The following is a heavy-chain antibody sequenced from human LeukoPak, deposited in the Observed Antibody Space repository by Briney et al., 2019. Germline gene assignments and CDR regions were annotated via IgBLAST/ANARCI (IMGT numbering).Heavy chain of an antibody. CDR3: ARDCSSTRGRCYYYMDV. CDR2: ISAYNGNT. Sequence: ASVKVSCKASGYAFTSYGISWVRQAPGQGLEWMGWISAYNGNTNYAQKLQGRVTMTTDTSTSTACMELRSLRSDDTAVYYCARDCSSTRGRCYYYMDVWGKGTTVTVSS. CDR1: GYAFTSYG. J-gene: IGHJ6*03. V-gene: IGHV1-18*01. D-gene: IGHD2-2*01.